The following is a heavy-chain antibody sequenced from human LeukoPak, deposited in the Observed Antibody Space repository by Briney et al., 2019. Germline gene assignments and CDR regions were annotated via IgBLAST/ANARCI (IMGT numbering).Heavy chain of an antibody. CDR3: AKGYSYGYRSRNYFDY. CDR1: GFTFSSYG. V-gene: IGHV3-33*06. CDR2: IWYDGSNK. D-gene: IGHD5-18*01. J-gene: IGHJ4*02. Sequence: GRSLRLSCAASGFTFSSYGMHWVRQAPGKGLEWVAVIWYDGSNKYYADSVKGRFTISRDNSKNTLYLQMNSLRAEDTAVYYCAKGYSYGYRSRNYFDYWGQGTLVTVSS.